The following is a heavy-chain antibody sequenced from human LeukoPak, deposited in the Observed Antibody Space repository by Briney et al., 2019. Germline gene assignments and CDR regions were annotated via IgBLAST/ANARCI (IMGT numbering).Heavy chain of an antibody. D-gene: IGHD1/OR15-1a*01. Sequence: GGSLRLSCTASGFRFSTYWMSWVRQAPGKGLEWVAKIKQDGNEKDYVDSVKGRFTISRDNAEQLLYLQMNSLRADDTVVYYCGTVHRYNWFDPWGQGTLVTVSS. CDR3: GTVHRYNWFDP. CDR1: GFRFSTYW. J-gene: IGHJ5*02. V-gene: IGHV3-7*01. CDR2: IKQDGNEK.